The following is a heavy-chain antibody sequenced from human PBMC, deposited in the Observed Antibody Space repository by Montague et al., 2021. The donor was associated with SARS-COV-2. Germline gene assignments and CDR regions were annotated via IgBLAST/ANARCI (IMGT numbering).Heavy chain of an antibody. Sequence: SETLSLTCTVSGGSISSSCYYWGWLRQPPGKGLVWIVCIYYSASTYYYPSLKSPVSIYADTSKNQLSLKLSSVTAADMAVYYCASPTYYYDSSGSDAFDIWGQGTMVTVSS. CDR2: IYYSAST. CDR3: ASPTYYYDSSGSDAFDI. J-gene: IGHJ3*02. V-gene: IGHV4-39*01. CDR1: GGSISSSCYY. D-gene: IGHD3-22*01.